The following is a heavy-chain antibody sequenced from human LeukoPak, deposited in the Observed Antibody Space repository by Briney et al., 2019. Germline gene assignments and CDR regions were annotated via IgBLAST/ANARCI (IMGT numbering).Heavy chain of an antibody. Sequence: TSETLSLTCTVSGGSISSGSYYWGWIRQPPGKGLEWIGSIYYSGSTYYNPSLKSRVTISVDTSKNQFSLKLSSVTAADTAEYYCARHGYYYYYMDVWGKGTTVTISS. J-gene: IGHJ6*03. CDR2: IYYSGST. CDR1: GGSISSGSYY. CDR3: ARHGYYYYYMDV. V-gene: IGHV4-39*01.